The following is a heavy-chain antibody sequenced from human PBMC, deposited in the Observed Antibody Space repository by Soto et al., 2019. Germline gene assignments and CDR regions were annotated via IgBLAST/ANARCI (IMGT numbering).Heavy chain of an antibody. CDR1: GFTFSSYG. V-gene: IGHV3-30*18. Sequence: GGSLRLSCAASGFTFSSYGMHWVRQAPGKGLEWVAVISYDGSNKYYADSVKGRFTISRDNSKNTLYLQMNSLRAEDTAVYYCAKGTLQNTPTFDYWGQGTLVTVSS. CDR2: ISYDGSNK. D-gene: IGHD2-15*01. CDR3: AKGTLQNTPTFDY. J-gene: IGHJ4*02.